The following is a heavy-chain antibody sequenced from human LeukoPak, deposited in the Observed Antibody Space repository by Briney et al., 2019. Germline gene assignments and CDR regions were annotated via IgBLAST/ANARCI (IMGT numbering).Heavy chain of an antibody. CDR3: ARMTVTSDAFDI. D-gene: IGHD4-17*01. Sequence: SETLSLTCTVSGGSISSYYWSWIRQPPGKGLEWIGYIYYSGSTNYNPSPKSRVTISVDTSKNQFSLKLSSVTAADTAVYYCARMTVTSDAFDIWGQGTMVTVSS. J-gene: IGHJ3*02. V-gene: IGHV4-59*01. CDR2: IYYSGST. CDR1: GGSISSYY.